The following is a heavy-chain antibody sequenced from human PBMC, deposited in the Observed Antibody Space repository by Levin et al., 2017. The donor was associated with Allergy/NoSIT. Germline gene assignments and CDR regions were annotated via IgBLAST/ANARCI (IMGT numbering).Heavy chain of an antibody. CDR1: GFTFSTYG. J-gene: IGHJ4*02. CDR3: ARDNYTSTSCYDY. V-gene: IGHV3-33*01. CDR2: IWYDGSKK. D-gene: IGHD2-2*01. Sequence: PGGSLRLSCEASGFTFSTYGMHWVRQAPGKGLEWVAVIWYDGSKKYYADSVKGRFTISRDNSRDTLYLQMSSLRAEDTAVYYCARDNYTSTSCYDYWGQGTLVIVSS.